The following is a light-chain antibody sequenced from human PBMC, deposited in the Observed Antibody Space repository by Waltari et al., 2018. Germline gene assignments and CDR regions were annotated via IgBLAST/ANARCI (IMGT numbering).Light chain of an antibody. CDR1: STDIGTYNV. Sequence: QSALTQPASVSGSPGQSITISCTGSSTDIGTYNVVSWYQPHPGKAPKLILYGVTNRPAEVSNRFSGSKSGNTASLTISGLQTEDEADYYCFSYAGSMVFGGGTKLTVL. CDR3: FSYAGSMV. J-gene: IGLJ2*01. V-gene: IGLV2-23*02. CDR2: GVT.